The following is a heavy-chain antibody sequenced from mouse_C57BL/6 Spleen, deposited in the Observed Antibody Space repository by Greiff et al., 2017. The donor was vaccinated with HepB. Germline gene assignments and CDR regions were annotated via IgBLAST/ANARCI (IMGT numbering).Heavy chain of an antibody. V-gene: IGHV1-5*01. Sequence: EVQLQQSGTVLARPGASVKMSCKTSGYTFTSYWMHWVKQRPGQGLEWIGAIYPGNSDTSYNQKFKGKAKLTAVTSASTAYMELSSLTNEDSAVYYCTREKDYGNYGYFDYWGQGTTLTVSS. CDR2: IYPGNSDT. CDR3: TREKDYGNYGYFDY. J-gene: IGHJ2*01. CDR1: GYTFTSYW. D-gene: IGHD2-1*01.